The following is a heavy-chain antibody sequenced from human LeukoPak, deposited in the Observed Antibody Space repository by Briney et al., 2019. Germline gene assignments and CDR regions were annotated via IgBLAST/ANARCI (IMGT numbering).Heavy chain of an antibody. J-gene: IGHJ5*02. CDR2: IYDSGST. D-gene: IGHD3-10*01. CDR3: ARSNYYASEGRFDP. Sequence: PSQTLSLTCTVSGGSVGSGNCYWNWIRQHPGKSLEWIGYIYDSGSTSYNPSLRSRVTISGTSKNQFSLKMTSVTAADTAVYYCARSNYYASEGRFDPWGQGTLVTVSS. V-gene: IGHV4-31*03. CDR1: GGSVGSGNCY.